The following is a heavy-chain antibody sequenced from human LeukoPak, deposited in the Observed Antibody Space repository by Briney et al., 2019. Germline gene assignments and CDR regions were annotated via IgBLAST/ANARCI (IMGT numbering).Heavy chain of an antibody. CDR3: ARDDYGGNSGDY. J-gene: IGHJ4*02. V-gene: IGHV3-23*01. CDR2: ISGSGGST. Sequence: PGGSLRLSCAASGFTFSSYAMSWVRQAPGKGLEWVSAISGSGGSTYYADSVKGRFTISRDNSKNTLYLQMNSLRAEDTAVYYCARDDYGGNSGDYWGQGTLVTVSS. D-gene: IGHD4-23*01. CDR1: GFTFSSYA.